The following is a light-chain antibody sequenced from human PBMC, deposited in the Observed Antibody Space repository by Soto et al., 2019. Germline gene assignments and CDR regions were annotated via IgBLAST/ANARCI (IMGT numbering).Light chain of an antibody. CDR2: GNS. V-gene: IGLV1-40*01. J-gene: IGLJ1*01. CDR1: SSNIGAGYD. Sequence: QSVLTQPPSVSGAPGQRVTISCTGSSSNIGAGYDVHWYQQLPGTAPKLLIYGNSNRPSGVPDRLSGCTSGTSACLAITGLQAEDEADYYCQSYDSSQSGYVFGTGTKLTVL. CDR3: QSYDSSQSGYV.